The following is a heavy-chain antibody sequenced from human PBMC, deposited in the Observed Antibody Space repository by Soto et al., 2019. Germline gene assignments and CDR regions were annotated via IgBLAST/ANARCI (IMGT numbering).Heavy chain of an antibody. CDR2: IYSGGST. Sequence: EVQLVESGGGLVQPGGSLRLSCAASGFTVSSNYMSWVLQAPGKGLEWVSVIYSGGSTYYADSVKGRFTISRDNSKNTLYLQMNSLRAEDTAVYYCARALGYCSGGSCYSDWFDPWGQGTLVTVSS. D-gene: IGHD2-15*01. J-gene: IGHJ5*02. V-gene: IGHV3-66*01. CDR1: GFTVSSNY. CDR3: ARALGYCSGGSCYSDWFDP.